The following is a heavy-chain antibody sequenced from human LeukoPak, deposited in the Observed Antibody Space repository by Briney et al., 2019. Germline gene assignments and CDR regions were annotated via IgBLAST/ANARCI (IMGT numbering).Heavy chain of an antibody. J-gene: IGHJ4*02. CDR1: GFTFSTYS. CDR2: IDSGGRT. Sequence: GGSLRLSCAASGFTFSTYSMSWVRQAPGKGLEWVSNIDSGGRTYFADSVKGRFTISRDDSKNTLYLQMSSLRGEDTAVYYCAKTVVSAGWNYFDYWGQGTLVTVSS. D-gene: IGHD3-9*01. CDR3: AKTVVSAGWNYFDY. V-gene: IGHV3-23*01.